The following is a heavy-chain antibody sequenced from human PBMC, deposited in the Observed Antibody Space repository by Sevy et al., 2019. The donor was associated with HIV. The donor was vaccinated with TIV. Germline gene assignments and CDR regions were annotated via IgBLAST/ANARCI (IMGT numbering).Heavy chain of an antibody. J-gene: IGHJ6*02. CDR2: IKSKTAGGTT. D-gene: IGHD4-17*01. CDR1: GFTFSHAW. Sequence: GGSLRLSCAGSGFTFSHAWMTWVRQAPGKGLEWVGRIKSKTAGGTTDYSAPVKGRFTISRDDSETTMNLQMNSLKTEDTAVYYCTNEVYGDLSYGMDVWGQGTTVTVSS. CDR3: TNEVYGDLSYGMDV. V-gene: IGHV3-15*05.